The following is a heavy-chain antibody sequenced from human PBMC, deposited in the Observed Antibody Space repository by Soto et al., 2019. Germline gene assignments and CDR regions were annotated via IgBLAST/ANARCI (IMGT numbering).Heavy chain of an antibody. CDR2: IYYSGST. V-gene: IGHV4-61*01. J-gene: IGHJ5*02. Sequence: SETLSLTCTVSGGSVSSGSYYWSWIRQPPGKGLEWIGYIYYSGSTNYNPSLKSRVTISVDTSKNQFSLKLSSVTAADTAVYYCARVPDRWGQGTLVTRLL. D-gene: IGHD2-2*01. CDR3: ARVPDR. CDR1: GGSVSSGSYY.